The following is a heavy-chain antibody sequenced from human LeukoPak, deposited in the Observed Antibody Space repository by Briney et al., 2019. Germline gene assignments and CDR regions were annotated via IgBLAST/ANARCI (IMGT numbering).Heavy chain of an antibody. CDR2: IFYSGST. CDR3: VTRGAILEGYYDYMDV. Sequence: PSETLSLTCAVYGGSFSGYYWSWIRQPSGKGLEWSGSIFYSGSTHYNPSLKSRVTISVDTSKKHFSLKLSSVTAADTAVYYCVTRGAILEGYYDYMDVWGKGTTVTISS. V-gene: IGHV4-34*12. D-gene: IGHD3-10*01. J-gene: IGHJ6*03. CDR1: GGSFSGYY.